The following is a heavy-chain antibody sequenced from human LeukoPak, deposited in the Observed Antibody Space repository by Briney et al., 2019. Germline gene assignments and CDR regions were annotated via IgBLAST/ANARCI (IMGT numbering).Heavy chain of an antibody. D-gene: IGHD3-10*01. J-gene: IGHJ4*02. CDR1: GFTFSSYG. V-gene: IGHV3-30*18. CDR2: ISYDGSNK. Sequence: GGSLRLSCAASGFTFSSYGMHWVRQAPGKGLEWVAVISYDGSNKYYADSVKGRFTISRDNSKNTLYLQMNSLRAEDTAVYYCAKDGSVAAQTFDYWGQGTLVTVSS. CDR3: AKDGSVAAQTFDY.